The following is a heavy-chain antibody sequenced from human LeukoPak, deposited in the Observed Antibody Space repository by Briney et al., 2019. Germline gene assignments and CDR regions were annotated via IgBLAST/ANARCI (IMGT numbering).Heavy chain of an antibody. Sequence: GGSLRLSCAASGFTFSRYWMHWVRQAPGKGLVWVSRINSDGSYTSYADFVKGRFTISRGNAKNTVYLQMSSLRAEDTAVYYCARICSTTDCLISAWGQGTQVTVSS. V-gene: IGHV3-74*01. CDR1: GFTFSRYW. D-gene: IGHD2-2*01. J-gene: IGHJ4*02. CDR3: ARICSTTDCLISA. CDR2: INSDGSYT.